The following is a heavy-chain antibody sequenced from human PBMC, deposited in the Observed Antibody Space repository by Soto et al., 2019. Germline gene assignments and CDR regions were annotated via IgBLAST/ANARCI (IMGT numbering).Heavy chain of an antibody. D-gene: IGHD6-19*01. J-gene: IGHJ4*02. CDR2: INAGNGNT. CDR1: GYAFTSYA. V-gene: IGHV1-3*01. CDR3: ARIYSSGWTRHPYDY. Sequence: GASVKVSCKASGYAFTSYAMHWVRQAPGQRLEWMGWINAGNGNTKYSQKFQGRVTITRDTSASTAYMELSSLRSEDTAVYYCARIYSSGWTRHPYDYWGQGTLVTVST.